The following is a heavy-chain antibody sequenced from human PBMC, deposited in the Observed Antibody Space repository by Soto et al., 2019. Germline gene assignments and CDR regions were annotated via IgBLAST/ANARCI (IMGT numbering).Heavy chain of an antibody. J-gene: IGHJ6*02. CDR2: ISYDGSNK. CDR3: AKMSCCSTSCFPSYYYYYGMDV. D-gene: IGHD2-2*01. Sequence: QVQLVESGGGVVQPGRSLRLSCAASGFTFSSYGMHWVRQAPGKGLEWVAVISYDGSNKYYADSVKGRFTISRDNSTNTLYLQMNSLRAEDTDVDYCAKMSCCSTSCFPSYYYYYGMDVWGQGPTVTVSS. CDR1: GFTFSSYG. V-gene: IGHV3-30*18.